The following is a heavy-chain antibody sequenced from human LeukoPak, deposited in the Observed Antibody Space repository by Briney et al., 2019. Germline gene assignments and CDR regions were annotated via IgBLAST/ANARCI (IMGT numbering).Heavy chain of an antibody. V-gene: IGHV4-38-2*02. CDR3: ARQGATMPVRAFDI. Sequence: SETLSLTCTVSGYSISSGFYWGWIRQPPGKGLEWIGSMYHSGTTYYNASLKSRVTISVDTSKNQFSLKLSSVTAADTAVYYCARQGATMPVRAFDIWGQGTMVTVSS. CDR1: GYSISSGFY. D-gene: IGHD5-12*01. CDR2: MYHSGTT. J-gene: IGHJ3*02.